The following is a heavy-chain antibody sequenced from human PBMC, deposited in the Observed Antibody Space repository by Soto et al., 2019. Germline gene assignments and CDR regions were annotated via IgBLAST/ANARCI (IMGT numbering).Heavy chain of an antibody. CDR3: ARDRKRYNWNDDAFDI. D-gene: IGHD1-1*01. Sequence: QVQLVQSGAEVKKPGASVKVSCKASGYTFTSYGISWVRQAPGQGLEWMGWISAYNGNTNYAQKLQGRVTMTTDTXKXXAYMELRSLRSDDTAVYYCARDRKRYNWNDDAFDIWGQGTMVTVSS. CDR2: ISAYNGNT. J-gene: IGHJ3*02. V-gene: IGHV1-18*01. CDR1: GYTFTSYG.